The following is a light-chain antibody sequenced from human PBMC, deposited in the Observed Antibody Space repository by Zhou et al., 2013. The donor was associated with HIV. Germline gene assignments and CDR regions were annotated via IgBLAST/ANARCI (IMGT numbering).Light chain of an antibody. V-gene: IGKV1-6*01. CDR1: QSIATY. CDR2: GAY. Sequence: IQMTQSPSSLSASVGDRVTITCRASQSIATYLNWYQQKPGKAPNLLIYGAYYLESGVPSRFSGSGSGTHFTLTISSLQPEDFATYYCLQDNKSPFTFGPGTRVEVK. J-gene: IGKJ3*01. CDR3: LQDNKSPFT.